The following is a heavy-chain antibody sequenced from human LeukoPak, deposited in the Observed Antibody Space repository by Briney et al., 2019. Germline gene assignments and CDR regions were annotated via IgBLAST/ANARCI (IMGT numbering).Heavy chain of an antibody. D-gene: IGHD3-22*01. CDR2: IYHSGST. Sequence: PSETLSLTCTVSGYSISSGYYWGWIRPPPGKGLEWIGSIYHSGSTYYNPSLKSRVTISVDTSKNQFSLKLSSVTAADTAVYYCARDSSGYYYYFDYWGQGTLVTVSS. CDR1: GYSISSGYY. V-gene: IGHV4-38-2*02. CDR3: ARDSSGYYYYFDY. J-gene: IGHJ4*02.